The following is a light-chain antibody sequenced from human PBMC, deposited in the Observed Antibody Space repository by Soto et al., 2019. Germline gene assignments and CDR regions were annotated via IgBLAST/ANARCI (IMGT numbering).Light chain of an antibody. J-gene: IGKJ1*01. CDR2: AAS. Sequence: DIQMPKSPSSLSASVGESVTITCRASQGIDRWLAWYQQKPGKAPKVLIYAASSLRSGVPSRFSGSGSGTDFSLTINSLQPEDFATYYCKQYDYSRTFGQGTKVDIK. CDR1: QGIDRW. CDR3: KQYDYSRT. V-gene: IGKV1-12*01.